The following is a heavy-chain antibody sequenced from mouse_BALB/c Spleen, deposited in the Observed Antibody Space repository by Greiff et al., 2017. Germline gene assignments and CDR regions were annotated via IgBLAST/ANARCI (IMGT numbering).Heavy chain of an antibody. D-gene: IGHD2-1*01. CDR3: ARVGDGNYGY. Sequence: SGAELARPGASVKLSCKASGYTFTSYWMQWVKQRPGQGLEWIGAIYPGDGDTRYTQKFKGKATLTADKSSSTAYMQLSSLASEDSAVYYCARVGDGNYGYWGQGTTLTVSS. V-gene: IGHV1-87*01. CDR2: IYPGDGDT. CDR1: GYTFTSYW. J-gene: IGHJ2*01.